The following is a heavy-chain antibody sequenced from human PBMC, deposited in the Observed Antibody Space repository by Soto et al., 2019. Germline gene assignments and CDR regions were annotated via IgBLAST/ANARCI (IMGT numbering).Heavy chain of an antibody. CDR1: GFTFSSYA. CDR2: ISGSGGNT. J-gene: IGHJ4*02. CDR3: AKNRYNWNYGFDY. D-gene: IGHD1-7*01. Sequence: GSLRLSCAASGFTFSSYAMSWVRQAPGKGLEWVSAISGSGGNTYYADSVKGRFTISRDNSKNTLYLQMNSQRAEDTAVYYCAKNRYNWNYGFDYWGQGTLVTVSS. V-gene: IGHV3-23*01.